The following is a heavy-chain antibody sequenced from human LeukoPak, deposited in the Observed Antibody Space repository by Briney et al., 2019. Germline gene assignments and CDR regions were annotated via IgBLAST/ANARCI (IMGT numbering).Heavy chain of an antibody. CDR2: VYYSGST. V-gene: IGHV4-30-4*08. CDR3: ARATWELLHFDY. D-gene: IGHD1-26*01. Sequence: SSETQSLTCTVSGGSISSGDYYWSWIRQPPGKGLEWIGYVYYSGSTYYNPSLKSRVTISVDTSKNQFSLKLSSVSAADTAVYYCARATWELLHFDYWGQGTLVTVSS. CDR1: GGSISSGDYY. J-gene: IGHJ4*02.